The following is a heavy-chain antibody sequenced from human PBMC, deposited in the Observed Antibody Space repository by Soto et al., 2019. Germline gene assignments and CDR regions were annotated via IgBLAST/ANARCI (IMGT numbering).Heavy chain of an antibody. Sequence: SETLSLTCTVSGGSISSSRYYWGWIRQPPGKGLEWIGTIYYTGSTYFNPSLKSRVTVSADTSKNQFSLKLNSVTAADTAVYYCARLGDVVAPRHSAFDYWGQGTLVTVSS. CDR1: GGSISSSRYY. D-gene: IGHD2-15*01. V-gene: IGHV4-39*01. CDR3: ARLGDVVAPRHSAFDY. CDR2: IYYTGST. J-gene: IGHJ4*02.